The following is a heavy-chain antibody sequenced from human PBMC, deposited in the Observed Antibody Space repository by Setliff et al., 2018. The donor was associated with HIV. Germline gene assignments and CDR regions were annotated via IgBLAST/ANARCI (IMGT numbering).Heavy chain of an antibody. Sequence: ASVKVSCKASGYTFSTYSISWVRQAPGQGLEWLGWISPYNGNTKYAEKFQGRVTMTTDTSTSTAYMDLRSLRSADTAVYFCVREGGAIFGVVIEGPAFEIWGQGTMVTVSS. CDR1: GYTFSTYS. V-gene: IGHV1-18*01. CDR2: ISPYNGNT. J-gene: IGHJ3*02. D-gene: IGHD3-3*01. CDR3: VREGGAIFGVVIEGPAFEI.